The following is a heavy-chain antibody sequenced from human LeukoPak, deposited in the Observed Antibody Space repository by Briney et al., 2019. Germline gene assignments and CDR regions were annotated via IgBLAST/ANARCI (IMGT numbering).Heavy chain of an antibody. Sequence: SETLSLTCTVSGDSISTYYWSWIRQPPGKGLEWIGYIYYSGSTSYNPSLKSRVTISVDTSKNQFSLKLTSVTAADTAVYYCARSSSSGSYWADYWGQGTLVTVSS. CDR3: ARSSSSGSYWADY. CDR2: IYYSGST. CDR1: GDSISTYY. V-gene: IGHV4-59*01. J-gene: IGHJ4*02. D-gene: IGHD1-26*01.